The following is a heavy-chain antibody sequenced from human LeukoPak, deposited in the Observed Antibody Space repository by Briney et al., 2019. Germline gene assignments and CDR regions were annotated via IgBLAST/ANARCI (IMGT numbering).Heavy chain of an antibody. V-gene: IGHV1-46*01. Sequence: ASVKVSCKASGYTFTSYCMHWVRQAPGQGLEWMGIINPSGGSTSYAQKFQGRVTMTRDMSTSTVYMELSSLRSEDTAVYYCARSLLLWFGELTAPVGWFDPWGQGTLVTVSS. CDR2: INPSGGST. CDR3: ARSLLLWFGELTAPVGWFDP. CDR1: GYTFTSYC. J-gene: IGHJ5*02. D-gene: IGHD3-10*01.